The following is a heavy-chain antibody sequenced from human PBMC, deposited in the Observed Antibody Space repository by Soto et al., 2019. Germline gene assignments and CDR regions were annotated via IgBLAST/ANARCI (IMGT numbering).Heavy chain of an antibody. CDR2: ISAYNGNT. CDR1: GYTFTSYG. V-gene: IGHV1-18*01. J-gene: IGHJ5*02. D-gene: IGHD1-26*01. Sequence: ASVKVSCKASGYTFTSYGIGWVRQAPGQGLEWMGWISAYNGNTNYAQKLQGRVTMTTDTSTSTAYMELRSLRSDDTAVYYCARDGLVGGSYSWFDPWGQGTLVTVSS. CDR3: ARDGLVGGSYSWFDP.